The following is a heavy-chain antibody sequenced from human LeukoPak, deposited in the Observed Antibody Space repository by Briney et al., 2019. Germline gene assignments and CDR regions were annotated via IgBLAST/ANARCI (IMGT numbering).Heavy chain of an antibody. CDR2: IYYSGST. CDR3: ARPLDYYYDSSGHPLPIH. Sequence: SETLSLTCTVSGRSISSSSYYWGWIRQPRGKGLEWIGSIYYSGSTYYNPSLKSRVTITVDTSKNQFSLKLSSVTAADTAVYYCARPLDYYYDSSGHPLPIHWGQGTLVTVSS. V-gene: IGHV4-39*01. D-gene: IGHD3-22*01. J-gene: IGHJ4*02. CDR1: GRSISSSSYY.